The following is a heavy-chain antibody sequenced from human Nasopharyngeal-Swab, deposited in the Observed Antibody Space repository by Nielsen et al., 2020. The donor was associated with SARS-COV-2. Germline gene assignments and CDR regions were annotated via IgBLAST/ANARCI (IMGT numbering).Heavy chain of an antibody. CDR3: ATIAVAQVIADDY. V-gene: IGHV1-69*13. CDR1: GGTFSSYA. J-gene: IGHJ4*02. Sequence: SVKVSCKASGGTFSSYAISWVRQAPGQGLEWMGGIIPIFGTANYAQKFQGRVTITADESTSTAYMELSSLRSEDTAVYYCATIAVAQVIADDYWGQGTLVTVSS. D-gene: IGHD6-19*01. CDR2: IIPIFGTA.